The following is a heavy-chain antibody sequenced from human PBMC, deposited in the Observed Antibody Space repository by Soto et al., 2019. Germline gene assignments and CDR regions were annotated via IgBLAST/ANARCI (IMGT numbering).Heavy chain of an antibody. CDR1: GDSISSGLYY. V-gene: IGHV4-39*01. Sequence: TLSLTCNVSGDSISSGLYYWGWIRQPPGKGLEWIGSLYYSGGTHYSPSLKSRVTISVDTSHNQLSLKLSSVTAADTAVYYCARHGQWLARGVYWGKGTLVTVSS. CDR3: ARHGQWLARGVY. D-gene: IGHD6-19*01. CDR2: LYYSGGT. J-gene: IGHJ4*02.